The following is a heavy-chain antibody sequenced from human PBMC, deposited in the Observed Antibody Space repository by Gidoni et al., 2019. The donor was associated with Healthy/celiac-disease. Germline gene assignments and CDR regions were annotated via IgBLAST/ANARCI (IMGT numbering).Heavy chain of an antibody. D-gene: IGHD3-10*01. V-gene: IGHV3-30*18. CDR1: GFTFSSYG. Sequence: QVQLVESGGGVVQPGRSLRLYCAASGFTFSSYGMHWVRQAPGKGLEWVAVISYDGSNKYYADSVKGRFTISRDNSKNTLYLQMNSLRAEDTAVYYCAKDLKTYYYGSGSYFDHNWFDPWGQGTLVTVSS. CDR3: AKDLKTYYYGSGSYFDHNWFDP. CDR2: ISYDGSNK. J-gene: IGHJ5*02.